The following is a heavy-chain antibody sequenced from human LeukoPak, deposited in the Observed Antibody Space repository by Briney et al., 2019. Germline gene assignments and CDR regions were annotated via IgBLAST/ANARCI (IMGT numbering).Heavy chain of an antibody. D-gene: IGHD4-17*01. CDR1: GYTFSSYS. CDR2: ISSSSSYI. V-gene: IGHV3-21*01. Sequence: GGSLRLSCAASGYTFSSYSMNWVRQAPGKGLKWVSSISSSSSYIYYADSVKGRFTISRDNAKNSLYLQMNSLRAEDTAVYYCARIYGDYAWGMDVWGQGTTVTVSS. J-gene: IGHJ6*02. CDR3: ARIYGDYAWGMDV.